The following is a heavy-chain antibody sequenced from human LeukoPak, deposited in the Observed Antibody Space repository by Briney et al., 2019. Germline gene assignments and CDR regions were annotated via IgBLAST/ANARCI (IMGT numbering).Heavy chain of an antibody. J-gene: IGHJ4*02. CDR2: INPTGGRT. CDR1: GYSFTTYY. Sequence: ASVKVSCKASGYSFTTYYMHWVRQAPGQGLEWMGMINPTGGRTTYSQRLQGRVTMTRDTSTSTVYMELTSLRSEDTAVYYCARISFGPGSGSYHDYWGQGTLVTVSS. D-gene: IGHD3-10*01. V-gene: IGHV1-46*04. CDR3: ARISFGPGSGSYHDY.